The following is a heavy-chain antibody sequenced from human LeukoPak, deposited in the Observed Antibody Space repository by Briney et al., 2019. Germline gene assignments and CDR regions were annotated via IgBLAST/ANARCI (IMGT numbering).Heavy chain of an antibody. CDR2: INHSGST. CDR1: GGSFSGYH. D-gene: IGHD2-2*02. CDR3: ARDRLCSSTSCYTQGGYNWFDP. J-gene: IGHJ5*02. Sequence: PSETLSLTCAVYGGSFSGYHWSWIRQPPGKGLEWIGEINHSGSTNYNPSLKSRVTISVDTSKNQFSLKLSSVTAADTAVYYCARDRLCSSTSCYTQGGYNWFDPWGQGTLVTISS. V-gene: IGHV4-34*01.